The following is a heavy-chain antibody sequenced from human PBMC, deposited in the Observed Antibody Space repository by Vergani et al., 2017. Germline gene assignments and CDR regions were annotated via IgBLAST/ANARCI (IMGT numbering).Heavy chain of an antibody. J-gene: IGHJ4*02. D-gene: IGHD2-21*01. CDR1: GFTLGDYA. Sequence: EVHLVESGGGLVQPGRSLRLSCSGSGFTLGDYAMTWVRQAPGKGLEWVAFIWSKPYGGTTEYAASVKGRFTISRDDSKSIAYLQMSSLKAEDTAVYYCTREEGEGAGGYRCGGDCYLDYWGQGTLVTVSS. V-gene: IGHV3-49*04. CDR2: IWSKPYGGTT. CDR3: TREEGEGAGGYRCGGDCYLDY.